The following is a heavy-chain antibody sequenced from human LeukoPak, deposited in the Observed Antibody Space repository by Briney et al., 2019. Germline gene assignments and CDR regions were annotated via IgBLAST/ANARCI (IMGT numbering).Heavy chain of an antibody. D-gene: IGHD3-22*01. CDR2: ISAYNGNT. J-gene: IGHJ5*02. V-gene: IGHV1-18*01. CDR1: GYTFTSYG. CDR3: ARAAYYYDSSGNNNWFDP. Sequence: ASVKVSCKASGYTFTSYGVSWVRQAPGQGLEWMGWISAYNGNTNYAQKLQGRVTMTRDTSTSTVYMELSSLRSEDTAVYYCARAAYYYDSSGNNNWFDPWGQGTLVTVSS.